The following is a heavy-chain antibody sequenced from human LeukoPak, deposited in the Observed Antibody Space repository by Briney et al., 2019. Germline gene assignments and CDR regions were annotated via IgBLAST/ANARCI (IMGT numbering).Heavy chain of an antibody. V-gene: IGHV1-69*06. CDR2: IIPIFGTA. J-gene: IGHJ6*04. CDR1: GGTFSSYA. D-gene: IGHD2-2*01. CDR3: ARQDVEDIVVVPAANSPYYYGMDV. Sequence: ASVKVSCKASGGTFSSYAISWVRQAPGQGLEWMGGIIPIFGTANYAQKFQGRVTITADKSTSTAYMELSSLSSEDTAVYYCARQDVEDIVVVPAANSPYYYGMDVWGKGTTVTVSS.